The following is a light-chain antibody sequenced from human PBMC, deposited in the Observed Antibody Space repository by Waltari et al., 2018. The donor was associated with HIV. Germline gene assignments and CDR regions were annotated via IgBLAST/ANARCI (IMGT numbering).Light chain of an antibody. V-gene: IGLV2-14*01. CDR1: SSDVGGYNY. CDR2: EVS. CDR3: SSFRSGSTLVV. J-gene: IGLJ2*01. Sequence: QSALTQPASVSGSPGQSITISCTGTSSDVGGYNYVSWYQQYPGKAPKLMIYEVSYRPSGVSNRFSGSKSGNTASLTISGLQAEDEAEYYCSSFRSGSTLVVFGGGTKLTVL.